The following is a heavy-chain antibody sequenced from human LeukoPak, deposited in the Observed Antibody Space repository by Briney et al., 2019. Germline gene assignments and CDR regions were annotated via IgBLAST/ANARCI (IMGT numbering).Heavy chain of an antibody. CDR3: AREFYYDSSLAFDI. CDR2: IWYDGSNK. D-gene: IGHD3-22*01. J-gene: IGHJ3*02. V-gene: IGHV3-33*01. CDR1: GFTFSSYG. Sequence: GGSLRLSCAASGFTFSSYGMDWVRQAPGKGLEWVAAIWYDGSNKHYADSVKGRFTISRDNSKNTLYLQMNSLRAQDTGVYYCAREFYYDSSLAFDIWGQGTMVTVSS.